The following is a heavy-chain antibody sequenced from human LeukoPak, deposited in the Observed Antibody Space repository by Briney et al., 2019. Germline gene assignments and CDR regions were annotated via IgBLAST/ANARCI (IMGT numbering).Heavy chain of an antibody. CDR2: IIPIFGTA. CDR3: ARGIAAAGTNVDDWFDP. D-gene: IGHD6-13*01. J-gene: IGHJ5*02. V-gene: IGHV1-69*05. Sequence: ASVEVSCKASGGTFSSYAISWVRQAPGQGLEWMGGIIPIFGTANYAQKFQGRVTITTDESTSTAYMELSSLRSEDTAVYYCARGIAAAGTNVDDWFDPWGQGTLVTVSS. CDR1: GGTFSSYA.